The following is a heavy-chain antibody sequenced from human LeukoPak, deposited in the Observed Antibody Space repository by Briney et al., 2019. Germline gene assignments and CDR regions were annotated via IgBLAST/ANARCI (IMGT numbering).Heavy chain of an antibody. CDR3: ARGIAARWELLGALDI. V-gene: IGHV3-48*03. J-gene: IGHJ3*02. D-gene: IGHD3-10*01. CDR1: GFTFSSYE. Sequence: GGSLRLSCAASGFTFSSYEMNWVRQAPGKGLEWVSYISSSGSTIYYADSVKGRFTISRDNAKNSLYLQMNSLRAEDTAVYYCARGIAARWELLGALDIWGQGTMVTVSS. CDR2: ISSSGSTI.